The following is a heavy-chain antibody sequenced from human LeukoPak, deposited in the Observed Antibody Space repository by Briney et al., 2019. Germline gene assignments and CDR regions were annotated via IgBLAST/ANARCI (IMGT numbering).Heavy chain of an antibody. J-gene: IGHJ4*02. CDR1: GFTFTTYT. CDR2: IKQDGSEK. Sequence: PGGSLRLSCAASGFTFTTYTMTWVRQAPGKGLEWVANIKQDGSEKYYVDSVKGRFTISRDNAKNSLYLQMNSLRAEDTAVYCCASGQGRLWGQGTLVTVSS. V-gene: IGHV3-7*05. CDR3: ASGQGRL.